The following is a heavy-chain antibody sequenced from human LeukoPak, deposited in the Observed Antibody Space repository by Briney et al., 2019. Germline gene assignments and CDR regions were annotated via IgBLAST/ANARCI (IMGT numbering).Heavy chain of an antibody. D-gene: IGHD1-14*01. CDR3: ARGPGSTRDY. Sequence: ASETLSLTCAVYGGSFSGYYWSWIRQPPGKGLEWIGEINHSGSTNYNPSLKSRVTISVDTSKNQISLKLSSVTAADTAVYYCARGPGSTRDYWGQGTLVTVSS. CDR1: GGSFSGYY. J-gene: IGHJ4*02. V-gene: IGHV4-34*01. CDR2: INHSGST.